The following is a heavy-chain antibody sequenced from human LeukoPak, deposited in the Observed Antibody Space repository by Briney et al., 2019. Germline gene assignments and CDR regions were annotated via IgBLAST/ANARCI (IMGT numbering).Heavy chain of an antibody. CDR3: ARGGGYGLRYFDWLPFDP. Sequence: SETLSLTCAVYGGSFSGYYWSWVRQPPGKGLEWIGEINHSGSTNYNPSLKSRVTISVDTSKNQFSLKLSSVTAADTAVYYCARGGGYGLRYFDWLPFDPWGQGTLVTVSS. J-gene: IGHJ5*02. CDR1: GGSFSGYY. CDR2: INHSGST. D-gene: IGHD3-9*01. V-gene: IGHV4-34*01.